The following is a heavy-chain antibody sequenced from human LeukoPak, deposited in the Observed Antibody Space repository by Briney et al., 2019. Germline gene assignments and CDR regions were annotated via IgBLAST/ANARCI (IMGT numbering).Heavy chain of an antibody. CDR3: ARDSVLYCTNGVCPFDY. CDR1: GFTFSSYC. CDR2: ISSSSSYI. V-gene: IGHV3-21*01. Sequence: GGSLRLSCAASGFTFSSYCMNWVRQAPGKGLEWVSSISSSSSYIYYADSVKGRFTISRDNAKNSLYLQMNSLRAEDTAVYYCARDSVLYCTNGVCPFDYWGQGTLVTVSS. D-gene: IGHD2-8*01. J-gene: IGHJ4*02.